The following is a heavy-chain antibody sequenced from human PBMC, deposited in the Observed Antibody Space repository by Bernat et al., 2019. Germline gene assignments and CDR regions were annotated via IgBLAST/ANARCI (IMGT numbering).Heavy chain of an antibody. D-gene: IGHD6-19*01. V-gene: IGHV1-18*01. CDR3: ARDLGSGWYRFDY. J-gene: IGHJ4*02. Sequence: QVQLVQSGAEVKKPGASVKVSCKVSGYTLTELSMHWVRQAPGKGLEWMGWISAYNGNTNYAQKLQGRVTMTTDTSTSTAYMELRSLRSDDTAVYYCARDLGSGWYRFDYWGQGTLVTVSS. CDR1: GYTLTELS. CDR2: ISAYNGNT.